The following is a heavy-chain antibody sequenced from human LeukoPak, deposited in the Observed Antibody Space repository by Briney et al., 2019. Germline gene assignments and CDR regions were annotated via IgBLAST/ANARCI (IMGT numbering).Heavy chain of an antibody. V-gene: IGHV4-34*01. D-gene: IGHD6-6*01. CDR2: INHSGST. Sequence: SETLSLTCAVYGGSFSGYYWSWIRQPPGKGLEWIGEINHSGSTNYNPSLKSRVTISVDTSKNQFSLKLSSVTAADTAVYYCARASIAASYYYYGMDVWGQGTTVTVSS. J-gene: IGHJ6*02. CDR3: ARASIAASYYYYGMDV. CDR1: GGSFSGYY.